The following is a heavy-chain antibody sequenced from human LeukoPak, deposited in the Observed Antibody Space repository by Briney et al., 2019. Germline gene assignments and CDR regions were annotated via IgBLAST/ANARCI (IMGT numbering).Heavy chain of an antibody. CDR1: GFTFSSYA. CDR3: ASSVAGTPRE. V-gene: IGHV3-30-3*01. D-gene: IGHD6-19*01. Sequence: GGSLRLSCAASGFTFSSYATHWVRQAPGKGLEWVAVISYDGSNKYYADSVKGRFTISRDNAKNSLYLQMNSLRAEDTAVYYCASSVAGTPREWGQGTLVTVSS. CDR2: ISYDGSNK. J-gene: IGHJ4*02.